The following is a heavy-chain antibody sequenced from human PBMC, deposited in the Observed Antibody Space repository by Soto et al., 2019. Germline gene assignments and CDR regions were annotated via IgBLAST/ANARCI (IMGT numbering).Heavy chain of an antibody. J-gene: IGHJ4*02. CDR3: ARAVGYCSGGSCYYFDY. CDR2: INPNSGGT. V-gene: IGHV1-2*02. Sequence: ASVKVSCKASGYTFTGYYMHWVRQAPGQGLEWMGWINPNSGGTNYAQKFQGRVTMTRDTSISTAYMELSRLRSDDTAVYYCARAVGYCSGGSCYYFDYWGQGTLVTVSS. CDR1: GYTFTGYY. D-gene: IGHD2-15*01.